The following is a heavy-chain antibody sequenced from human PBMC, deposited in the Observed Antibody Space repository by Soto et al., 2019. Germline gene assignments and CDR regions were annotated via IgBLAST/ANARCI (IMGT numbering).Heavy chain of an antibody. D-gene: IGHD3-10*02. Sequence: ASVKVSCKASGYSFTSYDVNWVRQATGQGLEWMGWMNPNSGNTAFAEKFQGRVTMTRDTPISTAYMELSGLTSEDTAVYYYASYPYLSFFSDASSSYVDFDTWGHGLVVTV. V-gene: IGHV1-8*01. CDR3: ASYPYLSFFSDASSSYVDFDT. J-gene: IGHJ3*02. CDR1: GYSFTSYD. CDR2: MNPNSGNT.